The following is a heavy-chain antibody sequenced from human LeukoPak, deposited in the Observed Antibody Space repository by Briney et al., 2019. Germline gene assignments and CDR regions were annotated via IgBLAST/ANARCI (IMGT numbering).Heavy chain of an antibody. CDR1: GFTFSSYA. V-gene: IGHV3-23*01. D-gene: IGHD3-22*01. J-gene: IGHJ4*02. CDR3: PKDPRRSYDSSGPFDY. Sequence: GGSLRLSCAASGFTFSSYAMSWVRQAPGKGLEWVSAISGSGGSTYYADSVKGRFTISRDNSKSTLYLQMNSLRAEDTAVYYCPKDPRRSYDSSGPFDYWGQGTLVTVSS. CDR2: ISGSGGST.